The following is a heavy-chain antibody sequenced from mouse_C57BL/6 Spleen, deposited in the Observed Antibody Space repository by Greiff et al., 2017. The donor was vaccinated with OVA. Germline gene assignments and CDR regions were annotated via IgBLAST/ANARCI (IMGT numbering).Heavy chain of an antibody. D-gene: IGHD2-3*01. J-gene: IGHJ2*01. V-gene: IGHV1-4*01. CDR3: ARDDGYYLYYFDY. CDR2: INPSSGYT. Sequence: VQLKQSGAELARPGASVKMSCKASGYTFTSYTMQWVKQRPGQGLEWIGYINPSSGYTKYNQKFKDKATLTADKSSSTAYMQLSSLTSEDSAVYYCARDDGYYLYYFDYWGQGTTLTVSS. CDR1: GYTFTSYT.